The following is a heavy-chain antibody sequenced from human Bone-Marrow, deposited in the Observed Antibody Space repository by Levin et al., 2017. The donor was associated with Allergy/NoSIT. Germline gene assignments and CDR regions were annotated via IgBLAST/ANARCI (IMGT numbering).Heavy chain of an antibody. CDR1: GGTFSSYA. J-gene: IGHJ4*02. V-gene: IGHV1-69*13. D-gene: IGHD3-22*01. CDR2: IIPIFGTA. CDR3: ARSGPYYYDSRGYSLDY. Sequence: ASVKVSCKASGGTFSSYAISWVRQAPGQGLEWMGGIIPIFGTANYAQKFQGRVTITADESTSTAYMELSSLRSEDTAGYYCARSGPYYYDSRGYSLDYWGQGTLVTVSS.